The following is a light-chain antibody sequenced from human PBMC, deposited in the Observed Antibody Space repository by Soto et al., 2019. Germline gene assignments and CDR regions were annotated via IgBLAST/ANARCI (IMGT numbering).Light chain of an antibody. CDR3: YSYVGGIS. CDR1: SSDVGSHNF. CDR2: EVS. V-gene: IGLV2-23*02. Sequence: QYALTQPASVSGSPGQSIAISCTGTSSDVGSHNFVSWYQQHPGKVPKLIIYEVSKRPSGVSNRFSGSKSGNTASLTISGLQAEDEADYYCYSYVGGISFGGGTKLTAL. J-gene: IGLJ2*01.